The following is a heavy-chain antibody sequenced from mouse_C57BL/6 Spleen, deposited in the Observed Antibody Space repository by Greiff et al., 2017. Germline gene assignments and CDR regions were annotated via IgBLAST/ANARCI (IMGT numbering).Heavy chain of an antibody. D-gene: IGHD1-1*01. J-gene: IGHJ3*01. CDR2: IDPSDSYT. CDR1: GYTFTSYW. V-gene: IGHV1-69*01. Sequence: QVQLQQPGAELVMPGASVKLSCKASGYTFTSYWMHWVKQRPGQGLEWIGEIDPSDSYTNYNQKFKGKSTLTVDKSSSTAYMQLSSLTSEDSAVYYCARGSSYEFAYWGQGTLVTGSA. CDR3: ARGSSYEFAY.